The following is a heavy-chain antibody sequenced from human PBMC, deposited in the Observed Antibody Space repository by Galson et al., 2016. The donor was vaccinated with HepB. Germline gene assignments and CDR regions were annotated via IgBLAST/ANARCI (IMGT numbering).Heavy chain of an antibody. CDR3: MRSFYDTSDHFSNVP. CDR1: GSNFSNYG. J-gene: IGHJ5*02. V-gene: IGHV3-33*01. Sequence: SLRLSCAASGSNFSNYGMHWVRQAPGKGLEWVALIWYTGNTKYCAESVKGRSIISRDNSRNTVSLQMNSLRGEDTALYYCMRSFYDTSDHFSNVPWGQGTLVIISS. CDR2: IWYTGNTK. D-gene: IGHD3-22*01.